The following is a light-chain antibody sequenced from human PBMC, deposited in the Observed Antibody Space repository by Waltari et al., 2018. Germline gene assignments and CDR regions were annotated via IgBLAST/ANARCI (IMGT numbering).Light chain of an antibody. J-gene: IGKJ4*01. CDR3: QQYYSTPLT. CDR1: QSVLDSSNNKKY. Sequence: DIVMTQSLDSLTVSLGVRVTIICKSIQSVLDSSNNKKYLSWYQQKPGQPPKLLIYRASTRESGVPDRFSGSGSGTDFTLTISSLQAEDVAVYYCQQYYSTPLTFGGGTKVEIK. CDR2: RAS. V-gene: IGKV4-1*01.